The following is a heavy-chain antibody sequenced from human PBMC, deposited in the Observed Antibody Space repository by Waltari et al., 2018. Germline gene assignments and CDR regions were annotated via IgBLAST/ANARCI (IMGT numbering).Heavy chain of an antibody. J-gene: IGHJ3*02. CDR3: AREFYYGDYVNAFDI. CDR1: GYTSTSYD. CDR2: MNPNSGNT. D-gene: IGHD4-17*01. V-gene: IGHV1-8*03. Sequence: QVQLVQSGAEVKKPGASVKVSCKASGYTSTSYDINWVRQATGQGLEWMGWMNPNSGNTGYAQKFRGRVTITRNTSISTAYMELSSLRSEDTAVYYCAREFYYGDYVNAFDIWGQGTMVTVSS.